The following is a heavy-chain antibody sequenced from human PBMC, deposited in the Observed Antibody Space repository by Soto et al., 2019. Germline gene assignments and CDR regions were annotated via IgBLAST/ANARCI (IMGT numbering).Heavy chain of an antibody. CDR3: AGPDSGSWGSGAFDI. V-gene: IGHV1-69*06. D-gene: IGHD6-13*01. J-gene: IGHJ3*02. CDR1: GGTFSSYA. CDR2: IIPIFGTA. Sequence: GASVKVSCKASGGTFSSYAISWVRQAPGQGLEWMGGIIPIFGTANYAQKFQGRVTITADKSTSTAYMELSSLRSEDTAVYYCAGPDSGSWGSGAFDIWGQGTMVTVSS.